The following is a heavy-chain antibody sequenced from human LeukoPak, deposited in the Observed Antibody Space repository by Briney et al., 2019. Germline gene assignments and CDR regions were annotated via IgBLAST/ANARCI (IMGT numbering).Heavy chain of an antibody. Sequence: GASVKVSCKASGGTFSSYAISWVRQAPGQGLEWMGGIIPIFGTANYAQKFQGRVTITTDESTSTAYMELSSLRSEDTAVYYCARECPSCFNFDPWGPGTLVTVSS. V-gene: IGHV1-69*05. J-gene: IGHJ5*02. CDR3: ARECPSCFNFDP. D-gene: IGHD1-1*01. CDR1: GGTFSSYA. CDR2: IIPIFGTA.